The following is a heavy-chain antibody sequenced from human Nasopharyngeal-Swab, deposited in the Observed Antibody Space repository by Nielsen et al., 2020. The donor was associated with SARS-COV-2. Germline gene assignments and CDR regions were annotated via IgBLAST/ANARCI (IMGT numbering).Heavy chain of an antibody. CDR1: GGSISSSSHY. CDR3: ARRGYSYGSFDP. Sequence: SETLPLNCTVSGGSISSSSHYWGWIRQPPGKGLEWIGRIYYSGSTYYNPSLKSRVTISVDTSKNQFSLKLSSVTAADTAVYYCARRGYSYGSFDPWGQGTLVTVSS. J-gene: IGHJ5*02. V-gene: IGHV4-39*01. CDR2: IYYSGST. D-gene: IGHD5-18*01.